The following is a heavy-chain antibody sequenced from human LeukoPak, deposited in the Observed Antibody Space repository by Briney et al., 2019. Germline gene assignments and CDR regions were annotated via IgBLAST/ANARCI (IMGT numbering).Heavy chain of an antibody. CDR2: INHSGST. V-gene: IGHV4-34*01. Sequence: SETLSLTCAVYGGSFSGYYWSWIRRPPGKGLEWIGEINHSGSTNYNPSLKSRVTISVDTSKSQFSLKLSSVTAADTAVYYCAGSSSGWYRRSRIWFDPWGQGTLATVSS. CDR3: AGSSSGWYRRSRIWFDP. J-gene: IGHJ5*02. CDR1: GGSFSGYY. D-gene: IGHD6-19*01.